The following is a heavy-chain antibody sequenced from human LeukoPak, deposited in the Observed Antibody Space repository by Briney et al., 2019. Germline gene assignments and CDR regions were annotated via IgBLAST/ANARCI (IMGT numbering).Heavy chain of an antibody. CDR2: ISYDGSNK. CDR1: GFTFSSYG. D-gene: IGHD3-9*01. J-gene: IGHJ4*02. CDR3: AKVSGVLRYFDWLSTPPYYFDY. Sequence: GGSLRLSCAASGFTFSSYGMHWVRQAPGKGLEWVAVISYDGSNKYYADSVKRRFTISRDSSKNTLYLQMNSLRAEDTAVYYCAKVSGVLRYFDWLSTPPYYFDYWGQGTLVTVSS. V-gene: IGHV3-30*18.